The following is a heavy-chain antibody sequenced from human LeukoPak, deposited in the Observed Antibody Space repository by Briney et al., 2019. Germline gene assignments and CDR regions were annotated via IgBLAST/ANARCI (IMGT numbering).Heavy chain of an antibody. CDR3: ASPGLIAPPYKSNYYYMDV. J-gene: IGHJ6*03. CDR2: IYYSGST. CDR1: GGSISSSSYY. Sequence: PSETLSLTCTVSGGSISSSSYYWGWIRQPPGKGLEWIGSIYYSGSTYYNPSLKSRVTISVDTSKNQFSLKLSSVTAADTAVYYCASPGLIAPPYKSNYYYMDVWGKGTTVTVSS. D-gene: IGHD3-16*01. V-gene: IGHV4-39*01.